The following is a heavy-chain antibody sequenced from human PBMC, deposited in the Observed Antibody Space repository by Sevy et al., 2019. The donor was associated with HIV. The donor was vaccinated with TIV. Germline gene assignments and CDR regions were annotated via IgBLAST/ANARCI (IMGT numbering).Heavy chain of an antibody. D-gene: IGHD3-16*01. CDR1: GGTFSSYA. Sequence: ASVKVSCKASGGTFSSYAISWVRQAPGQGLEWMGGIIPIFGTANYAQKFQGRVTITADKYTSTAYMELSSLRSEDTAVYYCARDDDYVWGNWGQGTLVTVSS. V-gene: IGHV1-69*06. J-gene: IGHJ4*02. CDR2: IIPIFGTA. CDR3: ARDDDYVWGN.